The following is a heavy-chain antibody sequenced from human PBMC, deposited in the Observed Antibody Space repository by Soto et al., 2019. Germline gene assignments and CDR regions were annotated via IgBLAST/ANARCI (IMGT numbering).Heavy chain of an antibody. CDR1: GASIRSYY. Sequence: SETLSLTCTVSGASIRSYYWSWIRQHPGKGLEWIGYIYYSGSTYYNPSLESRVTISVDTSKNQFSLKLSSVTAADTAVYYCARDQGSERAFDIWGQGTMVTVSS. D-gene: IGHD6-19*01. CDR3: ARDQGSERAFDI. J-gene: IGHJ3*02. CDR2: IYYSGST. V-gene: IGHV4-59*06.